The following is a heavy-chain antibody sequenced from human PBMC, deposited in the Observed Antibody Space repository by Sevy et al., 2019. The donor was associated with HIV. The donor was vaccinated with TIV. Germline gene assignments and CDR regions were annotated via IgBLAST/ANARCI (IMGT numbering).Heavy chain of an antibody. V-gene: IGHV3-11*01. CDR1: GFPFSTYY. CDR3: ARDPGYSSGWYGPHFDY. J-gene: IGHJ4*02. D-gene: IGHD6-19*01. Sequence: GGSLRLSCAASGFPFSTYYMTWIRQAPGKGLECLAYISLSHHTIYYADSVKGRFTISRDNAKNSLYLQMNNLRAEDTATYYCARDPGYSSGWYGPHFDYWGQGALVTVSS. CDR2: ISLSHHTI.